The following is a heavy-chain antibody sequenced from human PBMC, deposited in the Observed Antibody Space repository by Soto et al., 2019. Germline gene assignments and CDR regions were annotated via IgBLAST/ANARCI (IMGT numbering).Heavy chain of an antibody. Sequence: QVQLQESGPGLEKPSQTLSLTCSVSGGSISRGGYYWSWIRQHPGKGLEWIGYIYHSGSTYYNPSLKSRLTISVDTSKNQFSLKLNSVTAADTAVYYCAISPANADSRYFDLWGRGTLVTVSS. J-gene: IGHJ2*01. CDR1: GGSISRGGYY. CDR3: AISPANADSRYFDL. D-gene: IGHD1-1*01. V-gene: IGHV4-31*03. CDR2: IYHSGST.